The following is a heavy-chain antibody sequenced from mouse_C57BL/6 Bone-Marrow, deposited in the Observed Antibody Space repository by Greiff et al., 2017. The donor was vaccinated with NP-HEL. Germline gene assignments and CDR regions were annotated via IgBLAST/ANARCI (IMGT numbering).Heavy chain of an antibody. CDR3: ARDTAVVVPFDY. CDR2: IFPGSGST. D-gene: IGHD1-1*01. J-gene: IGHJ2*01. CDR1: GYTFTDYY. Sequence: VQLQQSGAELVKPGASVKISCKASGYTFTDYYINWVKQRPGQGLEWIGWIFPGSGSTYYNEKFKGKATLTVDKSSSTAYMLLSSLASEDSAVYVCARDTAVVVPFDYWGQGTTLTVSS. V-gene: IGHV1-75*01.